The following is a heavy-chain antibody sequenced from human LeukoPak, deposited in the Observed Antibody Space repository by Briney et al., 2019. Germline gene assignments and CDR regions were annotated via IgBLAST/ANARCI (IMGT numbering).Heavy chain of an antibody. CDR2: IRYDGSNK. J-gene: IGHJ6*03. V-gene: IGHV3-30*02. CDR3: AKSLGFGEGYYYYMDV. CDR1: GFTFSSYG. Sequence: TGGSLRLSCAASGFTFSSYGMHWVRQAPGKGLEWVAFIRYDGSNKYYADSVKGRFTISRDNPKNTLYLQMNSLRAEDTAVYYCAKSLGFGEGYYYYMDVWGKGTTVTISS. D-gene: IGHD3-10*01.